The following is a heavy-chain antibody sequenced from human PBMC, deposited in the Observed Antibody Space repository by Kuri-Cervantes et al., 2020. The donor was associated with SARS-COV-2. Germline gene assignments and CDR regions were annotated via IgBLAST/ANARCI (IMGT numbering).Heavy chain of an antibody. CDR1: GYTFTGYY. CDR3: ERSTPFRRLVVISQGWAFDI. J-gene: IGHJ3*02. V-gene: IGHV1-2*04. Sequence: ASVKVSCKASGYTFTGYYMHWLRQAPGQGLEWMVWINPNSGGTNYAQKFQGWVTMTRDTSISTVYMELSRLRSDDTAVYYCERSTPFRRLVVISQGWAFDIWGQGTMVTVSS. D-gene: IGHD3-22*01. CDR2: INPNSGGT.